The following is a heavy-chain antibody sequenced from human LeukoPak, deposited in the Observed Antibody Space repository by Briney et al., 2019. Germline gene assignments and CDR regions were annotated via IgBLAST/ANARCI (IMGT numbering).Heavy chain of an antibody. CDR1: GGSISSSY. Sequence: SETLSLTCTVSGGSISSSYWSWIRQPPGKGLEWIGYIYYSGSTNYNPSLKSRVTISVDTSKNQFFLNLISVTAADTAVYYCARDGSNWGHWFDPWGQGTLVTVSS. CDR2: IYYSGST. J-gene: IGHJ5*02. D-gene: IGHD6-13*01. V-gene: IGHV4-59*12. CDR3: ARDGSNWGHWFDP.